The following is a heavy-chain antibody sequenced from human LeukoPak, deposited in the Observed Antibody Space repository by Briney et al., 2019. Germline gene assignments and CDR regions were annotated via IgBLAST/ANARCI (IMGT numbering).Heavy chain of an antibody. D-gene: IGHD6-6*01. Sequence: GGSLRLSCAASGFTVSSNYMSWVRQAPGKGLEWVSVIYSGGSTYYADSVKGRFTISRDNAKNSLYLQMNSLRAEDTAVYYCASSSSPTYYYYYGMDVWGQGTTVTVSS. J-gene: IGHJ6*02. CDR1: GFTVSSNY. V-gene: IGHV3-66*01. CDR3: ASSSSPTYYYYYGMDV. CDR2: IYSGGST.